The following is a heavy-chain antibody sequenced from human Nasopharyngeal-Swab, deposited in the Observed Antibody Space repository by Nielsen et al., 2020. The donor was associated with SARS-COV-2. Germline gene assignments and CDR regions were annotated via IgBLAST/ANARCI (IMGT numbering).Heavy chain of an antibody. Sequence: GESLKISCAASGFTFSSYGMHRVRQAPGKGLEWVAVIWYDGSNKYCADSVKGRFTISRDNSKNTLYLQMNSLRAEDTAVYYCARERYSSSWYFDYWGQGTLVTVSS. CDR2: IWYDGSNK. J-gene: IGHJ4*02. CDR3: ARERYSSSWYFDY. V-gene: IGHV3-33*01. D-gene: IGHD6-13*01. CDR1: GFTFSSYG.